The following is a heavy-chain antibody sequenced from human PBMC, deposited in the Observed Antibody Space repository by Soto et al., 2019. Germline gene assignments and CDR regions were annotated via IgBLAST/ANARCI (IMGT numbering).Heavy chain of an antibody. CDR3: TSNLDYGGNSEARYYYYYGMDV. J-gene: IGHJ6*02. V-gene: IGHV3-73*01. CDR2: IRSKANSYAT. D-gene: IGHD4-17*01. CDR1: GFTFSGSA. Sequence: GGSLRLSCAASGFTFSGSAMHWVRQASGKGLEWVGRIRSKANSYATAYAASVKGRFTISRDDSKNTAYMQMNSLKTEDTAVYYCTSNLDYGGNSEARYYYYYGMDVWGQGTTVTVSS.